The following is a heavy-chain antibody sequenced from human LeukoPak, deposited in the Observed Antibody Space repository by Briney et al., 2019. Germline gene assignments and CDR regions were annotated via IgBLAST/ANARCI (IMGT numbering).Heavy chain of an antibody. CDR2: ISSNGGST. CDR1: GFTFSSYA. CDR3: ARESRSLRYFDWLLSY. D-gene: IGHD3-9*01. Sequence: QSGGSLRLSCAASGFTFSSYAMHWVRQAPGKGLEYVSAISSNGGSTYYANSVKGRFTISRDNSKNTLYLQMGGLRAEDMAVYYCARESRSLRYFDWLLSYWGQGTLVTVSS. V-gene: IGHV3-64*01. J-gene: IGHJ4*02.